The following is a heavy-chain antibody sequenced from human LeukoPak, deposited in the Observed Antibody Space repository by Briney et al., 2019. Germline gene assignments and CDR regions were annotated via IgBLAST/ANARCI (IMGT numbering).Heavy chain of an antibody. CDR3: ARTAYYDKDEGDTFYRHFDS. CDR2: IGIDSDNT. J-gene: IGHJ4*02. V-gene: IGHV3-48*04. D-gene: IGHD3-22*01. Sequence: PGVPLRLPCAASRFPYSHYSVNWLRQAPGKGQERISYIGIDSDNTNYAESVKGRFTISRDNGKNTLYLQMNSLGAEDTAVYYCARTAYYDKDEGDTFYRHFDSWGQGTLVTVSS. CDR1: RFPYSHYS.